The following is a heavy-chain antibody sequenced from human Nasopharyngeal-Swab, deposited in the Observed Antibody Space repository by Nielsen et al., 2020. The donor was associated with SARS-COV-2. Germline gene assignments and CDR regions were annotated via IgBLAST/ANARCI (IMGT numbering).Heavy chain of an antibody. Sequence: ASVKVSCKASGYTFTSYYMHWVRQAPGQGLEWMGIINPSGGSTSYAQKFQGRVTMTRDTSTSTVYMELSSLRSGDTAVYYCARYTAMVLFDIWGQGTMVTVSS. CDR2: INPSGGST. D-gene: IGHD5-18*01. CDR3: ARYTAMVLFDI. V-gene: IGHV1-46*01. J-gene: IGHJ3*02. CDR1: GYTFTSYY.